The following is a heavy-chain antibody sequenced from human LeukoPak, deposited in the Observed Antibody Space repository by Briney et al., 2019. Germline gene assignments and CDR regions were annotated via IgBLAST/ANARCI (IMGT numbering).Heavy chain of an antibody. V-gene: IGHV3-66*01. CDR1: GFTFSSYG. D-gene: IGHD3-10*01. CDR3: ACFISNDY. CDR2: IYSSGST. Sequence: GRSLRLSCAASGFTFSSYGMHWVRQAPGKGLEWVSVIYSSGSTYYADSVKGRFTISRDSSKNTLYLQMNSLRAEDTAVYYCACFISNDYWGQGTLVTVSS. J-gene: IGHJ4*02.